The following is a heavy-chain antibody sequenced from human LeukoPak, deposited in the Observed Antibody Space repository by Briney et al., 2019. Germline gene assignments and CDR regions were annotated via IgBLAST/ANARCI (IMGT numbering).Heavy chain of an antibody. D-gene: IGHD3-22*01. CDR3: ARDGFTMIVVGWYFDL. J-gene: IGHJ2*01. CDR1: GFTFSSYG. CDR2: IWYDGSNK. V-gene: IGHV3-33*01. Sequence: GRSLRLSCAASGFTFSSYGMHWVRQAPGKGLEWVAVIWYDGSNKDYADSVKDRFTISRDNSKNTLYLQMNSLRAEDTAVYYCARDGFTMIVVGWYFDLWGRGTLVTVSS.